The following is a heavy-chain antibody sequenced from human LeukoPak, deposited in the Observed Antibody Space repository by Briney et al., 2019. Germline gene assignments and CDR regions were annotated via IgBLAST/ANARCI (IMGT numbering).Heavy chain of an antibody. J-gene: IGHJ4*02. CDR2: ISSSSSYI. CDR3: ARDPHIVGATYDY. D-gene: IGHD1-26*01. Sequence: PGGSLRLSCAASGFTFSSYSMNWVRQAPGKGLDWVSSISSSSSYIYYADSVKGRFTISRDNAKNSLYLQMNSLRAEDTAVYYCARDPHIVGATYDYWGQGTLVIVSS. V-gene: IGHV3-21*01. CDR1: GFTFSSYS.